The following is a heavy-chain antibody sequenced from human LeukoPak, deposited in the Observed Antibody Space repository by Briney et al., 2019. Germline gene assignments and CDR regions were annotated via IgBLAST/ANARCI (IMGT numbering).Heavy chain of an antibody. CDR3: AKDSTWETFDY. CDR2: SKTDGGTT. D-gene: IGHD1-26*01. J-gene: IGHJ4*02. Sequence: GGSLRLSCAASGFTFSNAWMKSKTDGGTTDYAAPVKGRFTISRDDSKTTVYLQMNSLRAEDTAVYYCAKDSTWETFDYWGQGTLVTVSS. V-gene: IGHV3-15*01. CDR1: GFTFSNAW.